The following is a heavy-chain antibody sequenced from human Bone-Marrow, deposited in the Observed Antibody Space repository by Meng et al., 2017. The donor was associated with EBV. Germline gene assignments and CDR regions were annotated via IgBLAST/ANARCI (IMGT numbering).Heavy chain of an antibody. J-gene: IGHJ5*02. CDR1: GGTFSSYA. V-gene: IGHV1-69*12. CDR2: IIPIFGTA. CDR3: ARDGIAVPGGSNWFDP. D-gene: IGHD6-19*01. Sequence: QVALVKSGAEVKKPGASVKVPCKASGGTFSSYAISWVRQAPGQGLEWMGGIIPIFGTANYAQKFQGRVTITADESTSTAYMELSSLRVDDTAVYFCARDGIAVPGGSNWFDPWGQGTLVTVSS.